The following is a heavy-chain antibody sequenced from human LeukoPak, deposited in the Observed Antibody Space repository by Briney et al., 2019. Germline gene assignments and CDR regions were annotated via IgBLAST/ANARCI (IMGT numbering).Heavy chain of an antibody. J-gene: IGHJ4*02. CDR1: GYTLTELS. V-gene: IGHV1-24*01. CDR3: ARGSIKGY. CDR2: FDPEDGET. Sequence: GASVKVSCKVSGYTLTELSMHWVRQAPGKGLEWMGGFDPEDGETIYAQKFQGRVTMTRDTSTSTVYMELSGLRSEDTAVYYCARGSIKGYWGQGTLVTVSS. D-gene: IGHD6-6*01.